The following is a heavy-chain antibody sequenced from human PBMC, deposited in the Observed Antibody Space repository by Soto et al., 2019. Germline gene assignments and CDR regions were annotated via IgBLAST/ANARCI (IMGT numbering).Heavy chain of an antibody. Sequence: QVQLVQSGAEVKNPGASVKVSCKASGYTFTRYGIGWARQAPGQGLEWMGWINTYNGNPNYAQNVQGRVTLTTDTSKSTAYMELLSLSSNDTAIYYCEMVDVYETPSPQDVWGQGTTVIVSS. CDR3: EMVDVYETPSPQDV. J-gene: IGHJ6*02. CDR2: INTYNGNP. V-gene: IGHV1-18*01. D-gene: IGHD2-8*01. CDR1: GYTFTRYG.